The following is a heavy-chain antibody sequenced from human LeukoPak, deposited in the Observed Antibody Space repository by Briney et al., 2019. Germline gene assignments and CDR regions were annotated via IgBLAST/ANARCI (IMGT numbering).Heavy chain of an antibody. CDR2: ISAYNGNT. J-gene: IGHJ6*03. Sequence: ASVKVSCKASGYTFTSYGISWVRQAPGQGLEWMGWISAYNGNTNYAQKLQGRVTMTTDTSTSTAYMELRSLRSDDTAVYYCARVVVVVPAAIFSCCYYYYYMDVWGKGTTVTVSS. CDR3: ARVVVVVPAAIFSCCYYYYYMDV. V-gene: IGHV1-18*01. CDR1: GYTFTSYG. D-gene: IGHD2-2*01.